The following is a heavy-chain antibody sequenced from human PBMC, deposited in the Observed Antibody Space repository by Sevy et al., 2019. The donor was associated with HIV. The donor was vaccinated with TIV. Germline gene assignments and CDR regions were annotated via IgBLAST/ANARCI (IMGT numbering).Heavy chain of an antibody. J-gene: IGHJ4*02. CDR1: GIRVSNVW. V-gene: IGHV3-15*01. Sequence: GGSLRLSCANFGIRVSNVWMSWVRQAPGKRPEWVGRIKSLSDGGKTDYGPPLKGRFTISRDDSKNTLYLQMRSLKIEDTAVYYCTLEGLYCTDGSCYSGGFDSWGQGTLVTVSS. D-gene: IGHD2-15*01. CDR3: TLEGLYCTDGSCYSGGFDS. CDR2: IKSLSDGGKT.